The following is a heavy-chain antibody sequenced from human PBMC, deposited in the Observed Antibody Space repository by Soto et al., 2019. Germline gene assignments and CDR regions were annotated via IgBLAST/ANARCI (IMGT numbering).Heavy chain of an antibody. V-gene: IGHV3-48*03. CDR2: ISSSGSTI. CDR3: ARGVEVPAANYYGMDV. Sequence: PGGSLRRSCAASGFTFSRYEMNWVRQAPGKGLEWVSYISSSGSTIYYADSVKGRFTISRDNAKNSLYLQMNSLRAEDTAVYYCARGVEVPAANYYGMDVWGQGTTVTVYS. D-gene: IGHD2-2*01. CDR1: GFTFSRYE. J-gene: IGHJ6*02.